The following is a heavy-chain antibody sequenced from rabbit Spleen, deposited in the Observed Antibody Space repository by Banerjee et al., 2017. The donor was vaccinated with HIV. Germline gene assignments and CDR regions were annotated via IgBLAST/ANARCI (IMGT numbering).Heavy chain of an antibody. V-gene: IGHV1S7*01. Sequence: QLKESGGGLVQPGGSLKLSCKASGFDFSSYYMSWVRQAPGKGLEWIGYIDPVFGSAYYASWVNGRFSISRENTQNTVSLQLNSLTAADTATYFCARDSGSSFSSYGMDLWGPGHPRHRL. CDR1: GFDFSSYY. J-gene: IGHJ6*01. CDR3: ARDSGSSFSSYGMDL. D-gene: IGHD8-1*01. CDR2: IDPVFGSA.